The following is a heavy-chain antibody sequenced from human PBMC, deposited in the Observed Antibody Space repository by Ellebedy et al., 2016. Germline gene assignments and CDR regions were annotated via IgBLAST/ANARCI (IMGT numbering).Heavy chain of an antibody. J-gene: IGHJ4*02. CDR1: GDSVNIASYY. CDR3: PRSYYDYAWGSFLDY. CDR2: ISYSGIT. Sequence: SETLSLXXIVSGDSVNIASYYWTWVRQPPGKGLEWIGYISYSGITNSNPSLKSRVAISIDNSRNQFALKLTSVTAADTAVYYCPRSYYDYAWGSFLDYWGQGRLVTVSS. D-gene: IGHD3-16*01. V-gene: IGHV4-61*01.